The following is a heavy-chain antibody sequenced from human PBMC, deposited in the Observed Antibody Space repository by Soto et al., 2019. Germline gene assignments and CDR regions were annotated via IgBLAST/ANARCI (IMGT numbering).Heavy chain of an antibody. CDR1: GYAYTVDA. CDR2: INAGNGNT. CDR3: ARDFAEQQLPSNYFDY. J-gene: IGHJ4*02. Sequence: APVKGSCKAAGYAYTVDAMDRVLQNTKQRLEWMGWINAGNGNTKYSQKFQGRVTITRDTSASTAYMELSSLRSEDTAVYYCARDFAEQQLPSNYFDYRGQGTLVTVSS. D-gene: IGHD6-13*01. V-gene: IGHV1-3*01.